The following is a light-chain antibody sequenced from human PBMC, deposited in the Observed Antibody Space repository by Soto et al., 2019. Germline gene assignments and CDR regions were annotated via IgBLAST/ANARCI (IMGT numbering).Light chain of an antibody. CDR3: TSYVGRNIGV. Sequence: QSVLTQPPSASGSPGQSVTISCTGTSSDVGAYKYVSWYQQYPGKAPKLMIYEVSKRPSGVPDRFSGSKSGNTASLPVSGLQAEDGDDYYCTSYVGRNIGVFGGGTKLTVL. J-gene: IGLJ3*02. V-gene: IGLV2-8*01. CDR2: EVS. CDR1: SSDVGAYKY.